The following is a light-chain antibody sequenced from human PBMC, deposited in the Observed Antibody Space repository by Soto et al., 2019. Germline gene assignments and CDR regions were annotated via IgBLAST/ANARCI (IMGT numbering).Light chain of an antibody. CDR1: SSDVGGYNY. J-gene: IGLJ1*01. CDR2: EVS. CDR3: SSYASSSTPYV. Sequence: QSALTQPASVSGSPGQSITISCTGTSSDVGGYNYVSWYQQHPGKAPKLMIYEVSNRPPGVSNRFSRSKSGNTASLSLSGLQAEDEADYYCSSYASSSTPYVFGTGTKVTVL. V-gene: IGLV2-14*01.